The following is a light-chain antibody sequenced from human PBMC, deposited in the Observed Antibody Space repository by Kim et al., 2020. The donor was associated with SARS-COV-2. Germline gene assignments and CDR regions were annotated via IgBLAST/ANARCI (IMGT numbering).Light chain of an antibody. CDR2: KAS. V-gene: IGKV1-5*03. CDR3: QQYVSYSPFT. CDR1: QNINDW. Sequence: ASVGDRVTITCRASQNINDWLAWYQQKPGKAPNLLIYKASNLESGVPSRFSGSASGTEFTLTISSLQPDDFATYYCQQYVSYSPFTFGQGTKLEIK. J-gene: IGKJ2*01.